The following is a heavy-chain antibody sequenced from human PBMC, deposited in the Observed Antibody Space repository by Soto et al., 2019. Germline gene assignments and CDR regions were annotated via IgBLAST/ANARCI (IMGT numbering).Heavy chain of an antibody. CDR2: ISYDGSNT. CDR3: AKEGGLSGSYYISSSYYFDY. CDR1: GFTFSSYG. J-gene: IGHJ4*02. Sequence: GGSLRLSCVASGFTFSSYGMHWVRQAPGKGLEWVAIISYDGSNTYYADSVKGRLTISRDNSKNTLYLQMNSLRAEDTSVYYCAKEGGLSGSYYISSSYYFDYWGQGTLVTVSS. V-gene: IGHV3-30*18. D-gene: IGHD1-26*01.